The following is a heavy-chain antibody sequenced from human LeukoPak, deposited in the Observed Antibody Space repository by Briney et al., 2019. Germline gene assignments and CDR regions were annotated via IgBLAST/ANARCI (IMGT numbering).Heavy chain of an antibody. Sequence: GGSLRLSCAASGFTFSSYDMHWVRQATGKGLEWVSAIGAAGDTYYPGSVKGRFTISRENAKNSLYLQMNSLRAGDTAVYYCARGGPGYYYDNWGQGTLVTVSS. J-gene: IGHJ4*02. CDR1: GFTFSSYD. CDR3: ARGGPGYYYDN. D-gene: IGHD6-13*01. V-gene: IGHV3-13*01. CDR2: IGAAGDT.